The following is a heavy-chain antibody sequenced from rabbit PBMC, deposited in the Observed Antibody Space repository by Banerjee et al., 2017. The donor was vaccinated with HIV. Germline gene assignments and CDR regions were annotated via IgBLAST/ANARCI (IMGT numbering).Heavy chain of an antibody. CDR2: IGAGSSGST. Sequence: QEQLEESGGDLVKPEGSLTLTCTASGFSFSSSYWICWVRQAPGKGLEWIACIGAGSSGSTYYATWAKGRFTISKTSSTTVTLQMTSLTAADTATYFCARLYAGYAGYGYPTYNLWGPGTLVTVS. CDR3: ARLYAGYAGYGYPTYNL. CDR1: GFSFSSSYW. J-gene: IGHJ4*01. V-gene: IGHV1S45*01. D-gene: IGHD6-1*01.